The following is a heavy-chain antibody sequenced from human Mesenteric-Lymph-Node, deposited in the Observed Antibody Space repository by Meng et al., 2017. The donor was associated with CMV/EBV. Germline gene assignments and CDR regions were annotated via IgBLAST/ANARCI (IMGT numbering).Heavy chain of an antibody. CDR2: IWYDGSNK. Sequence: GESLKISCAASGFTFSSYGMHWVRQAPGKGLEWMAVIWYDGSNKYYADSVKGRFTISRDNSKNTLYLQMNSLRVEDTAVYYCAKEAGVACSSTSCYEGFDYWGQGMLVTVSS. CDR3: AKEAGVACSSTSCYEGFDY. D-gene: IGHD2-2*01. J-gene: IGHJ4*02. V-gene: IGHV3-33*06. CDR1: GFTFSSYG.